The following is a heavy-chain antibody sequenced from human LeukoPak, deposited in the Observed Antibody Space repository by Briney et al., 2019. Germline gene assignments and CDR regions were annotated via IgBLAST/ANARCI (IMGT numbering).Heavy chain of an antibody. CDR1: GGSISHYY. CDR2: IYYSGTT. Sequence: PSETLSLTCTVSGGSISHYYWSWIRQSPGKGLEWIGYIYYSGTTNYNPSLKSRVTISVDTSRNQFSLQLRSVTAADTAVYYCAREDPQTTVPEGMDVWGQGTTVIVTS. CDR3: AREDPQTTVPEGMDV. D-gene: IGHD4-17*01. J-gene: IGHJ6*02. V-gene: IGHV4-59*01.